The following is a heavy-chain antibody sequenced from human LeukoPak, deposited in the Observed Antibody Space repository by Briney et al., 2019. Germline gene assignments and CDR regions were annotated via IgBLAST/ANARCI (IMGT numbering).Heavy chain of an antibody. D-gene: IGHD5-18*01. V-gene: IGHV6-1*01. Sequence: SQTLSLTCVISGDSDSSNSAAWSWIRQSPSRGLEWLGRTYYRSKWYNDYAVSVKSRITINPDTSKNQFSLHLNSVTPEDTAVYYCAGYSYGVRPSWGQGTLVTVSS. CDR1: GDSDSSNSAA. J-gene: IGHJ5*02. CDR2: TYYRSKWYN. CDR3: AGYSYGVRPS.